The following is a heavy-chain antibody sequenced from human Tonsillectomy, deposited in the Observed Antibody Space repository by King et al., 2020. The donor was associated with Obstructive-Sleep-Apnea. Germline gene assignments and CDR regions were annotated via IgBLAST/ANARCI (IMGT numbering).Heavy chain of an antibody. CDR2: INHSGST. J-gene: IGHJ4*02. CDR1: GGSFSGYY. Sequence: VQLQQWGAGLLKPSETLSLTCAVYGGSFSGYYWSWIRQPPGKGLEWIGEINHSGSTNYNPSLKSRVTISVDTSKNQFSLKLSSVAAADTAVYYCARERIPGIAAAGQHFDYWGQGTLVTVSS. V-gene: IGHV4-34*01. CDR3: ARERIPGIAAAGQHFDY. D-gene: IGHD6-13*01.